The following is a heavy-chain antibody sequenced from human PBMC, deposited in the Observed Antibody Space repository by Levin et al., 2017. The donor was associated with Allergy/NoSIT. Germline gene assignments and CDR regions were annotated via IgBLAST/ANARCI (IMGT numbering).Heavy chain of an antibody. V-gene: IGHV3-30*18. CDR3: AKGWGGIAAAASDY. D-gene: IGHD6-13*01. CDR1: GFTFSTYA. CDR2: ISYDGGNK. J-gene: IGHJ4*02. Sequence: PGGSLRLSCAASGFTFSTYAMHWVRQAPGQGLEWVAVISYDGGNKYYADSVKGRFTISRDNSKNTLYLQMNSLRGEDTALYYCAKGWGGIAAAASDYWGQGTLVTVSS.